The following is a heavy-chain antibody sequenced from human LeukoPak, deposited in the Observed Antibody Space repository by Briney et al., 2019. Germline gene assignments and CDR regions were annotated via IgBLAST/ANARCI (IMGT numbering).Heavy chain of an antibody. D-gene: IGHD6-6*01. V-gene: IGHV4-39*07. CDR2: VYYSGTT. CDR1: GVSISNSSYY. Sequence: SETLSLTCTVSGVSISNSSYYWGWIRQPPGKGLEWIGSVYYSGTTYYNPSLKSRVTISVDTSKNQFSLKLSSVTAADTAVYYCARGSSSSLFDYWGQGTLVTVSS. J-gene: IGHJ4*02. CDR3: ARGSSSSLFDY.